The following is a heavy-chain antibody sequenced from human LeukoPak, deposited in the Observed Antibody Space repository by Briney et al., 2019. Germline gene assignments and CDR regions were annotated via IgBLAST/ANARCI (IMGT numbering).Heavy chain of an antibody. V-gene: IGHV4-38-2*01. J-gene: IGHJ5*02. D-gene: IGHD6-19*01. CDR1: GFTFSDYY. CDR2: LYYSGST. Sequence: AGGSLRLSCAASGFTFSDYYMSWIRQPPGKGLEWIGSLYYSGSTYYNPSLKSRLTISIDTSKNQFSLRLSSVTAADTAVYYCARVGYSSPNRFDPWGQGTLVTVSS. CDR3: ARVGYSSPNRFDP.